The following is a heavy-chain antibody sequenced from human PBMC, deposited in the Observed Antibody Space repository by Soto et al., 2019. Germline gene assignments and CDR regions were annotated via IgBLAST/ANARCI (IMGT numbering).Heavy chain of an antibody. V-gene: IGHV1-18*01. CDR1: GYSFTTYG. CDR3: XXXXXXXXXXXGXXX. J-gene: IGHJ6*02. CDR2: ISAYNGNT. Sequence: QVQLVQSGGEVKKPGASVKVSCKTSGYSFTTYGISWVRQAPGQGLEWMGWISAYNGNTNYAQKLQGRVTMTTDTSTSTAYMXLRXXXXXXXXXXXXXXXXXXXXXXXGXXXWGQGSTV.